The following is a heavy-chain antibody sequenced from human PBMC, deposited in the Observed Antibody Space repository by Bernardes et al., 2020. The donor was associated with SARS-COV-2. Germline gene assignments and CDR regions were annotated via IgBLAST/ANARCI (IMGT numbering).Heavy chain of an antibody. CDR2: INHSGST. V-gene: IGHV4-34*01. J-gene: IGHJ6*02. D-gene: IGHD1-1*01. CDR1: GGSLSGYY. Sequence: SETLSLTCAVYGGSLSGYYWSWIRQPPGKGLEWIGEINHSGSTNYNPSLKSRVTISVDTSKNQFSLKLSSVTAADTAVYYCARPRRTGWRYGLDVWGQGTTVTVSS. CDR3: ARPRRTGWRYGLDV.